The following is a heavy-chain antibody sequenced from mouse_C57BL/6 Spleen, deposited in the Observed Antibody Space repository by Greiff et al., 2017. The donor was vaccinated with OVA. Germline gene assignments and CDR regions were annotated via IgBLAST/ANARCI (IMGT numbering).Heavy chain of an antibody. D-gene: IGHD1-1*01. CDR1: GYTFTSYW. Sequence: VQLQQSGAELVKPGASVKMSCKASGYTFTSYWITWVKQRPGQGLEWIGDIYPGSGSTNYNEKFKSKATLTVDTSSSTAYMQLSSLTSEDSAVYYCARGGGVPYSGSSYWYFDVWGTGTTVTVSS. J-gene: IGHJ1*03. CDR3: ARGGGVPYSGSSYWYFDV. CDR2: IYPGSGST. V-gene: IGHV1-55*01.